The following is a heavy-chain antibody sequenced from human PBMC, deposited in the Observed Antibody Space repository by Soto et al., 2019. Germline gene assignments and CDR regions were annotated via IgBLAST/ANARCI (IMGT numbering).Heavy chain of an antibody. CDR3: ARDLGYYDSSGYPRDY. D-gene: IGHD3-22*01. CDR2: IIPIFGTA. CDR1: SYTFTSYG. Sequence: SGKVSLEASSYTFTSYGISWVRQAPGQGLEWMGGIIPIFGTANYAQKFQGRVTITADESTSTAYMELSSLRSEDTAVYYCARDLGYYDSSGYPRDYWGQGTLVTVSS. V-gene: IGHV1-69*13. J-gene: IGHJ4*02.